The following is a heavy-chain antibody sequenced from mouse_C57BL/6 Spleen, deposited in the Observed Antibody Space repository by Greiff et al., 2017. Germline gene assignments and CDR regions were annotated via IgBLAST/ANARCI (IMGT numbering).Heavy chain of an antibody. CDR3: ARHERIYDGYYDD. J-gene: IGHJ2*01. CDR1: GYTFTEYT. V-gene: IGHV1-62-2*01. CDR2: FYPGSGSI. Sequence: QVQLKESGAELVKPGASVKLSCKASGYTFTEYTIHWVKQRSGQGLEWIGWFYPGSGSIQYNEKFKDKATLTADKSSSTVYMELSRLTSEDYAVXLGARHERIYDGYYDDWGQGTTLTVSS. D-gene: IGHD2-3*01.